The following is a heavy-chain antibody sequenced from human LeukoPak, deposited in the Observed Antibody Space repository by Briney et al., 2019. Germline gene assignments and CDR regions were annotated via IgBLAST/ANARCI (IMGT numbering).Heavy chain of an antibody. V-gene: IGHV3-21*01. CDR1: GFTFSNAW. D-gene: IGHD2-21*02. CDR2: ISGNSLYI. J-gene: IGHJ1*01. CDR3: VRDDCGGDCLGFQH. Sequence: GGSLRLSCAASGFTFSNAWMSWVRQAPGKGLEWVSSISGNSLYIYQAESLKGRFIISRDNAKNSLYLQMNSLRAEDTAVYYCVRDDCGGDCLGFQHWGRGTLATVSS.